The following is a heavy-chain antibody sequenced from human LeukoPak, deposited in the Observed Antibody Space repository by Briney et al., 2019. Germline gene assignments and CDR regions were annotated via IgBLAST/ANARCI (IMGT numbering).Heavy chain of an antibody. CDR2: ISYDGSNK. D-gene: IGHD2-2*01. CDR3: AGSSTNLPRGNYYYYYMDV. CDR1: GFTFSSYA. J-gene: IGHJ6*03. V-gene: IGHV3-30-3*01. Sequence: GGSLRLSCAASGFTFSSYAMHWVRQAPGKGLEWVAVISYDGSNKYYADSVKGRFTISRDNSKNTLYLQMNSLRAEDTAVYYCAGSSTNLPRGNYYYYYMDVWGKGTTVTVSS.